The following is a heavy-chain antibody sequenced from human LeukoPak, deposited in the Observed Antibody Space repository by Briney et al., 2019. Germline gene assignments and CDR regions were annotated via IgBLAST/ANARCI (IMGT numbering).Heavy chain of an antibody. CDR2: ISGSGGST. D-gene: IGHD3-22*01. CDR3: AKDRGRGMIVVVYDAFDI. CDR1: GFTLSSYA. V-gene: IGHV3-23*01. Sequence: PGGSLRLSCAASGFTLSSYAMSWVRRAPGRGLEWVSPISGSGGSTYYADSVKGRFTISRDNSKNTLYLQMNSLRAEDTAVYYCAKDRGRGMIVVVYDAFDIWGQGTMVTVSS. J-gene: IGHJ3*02.